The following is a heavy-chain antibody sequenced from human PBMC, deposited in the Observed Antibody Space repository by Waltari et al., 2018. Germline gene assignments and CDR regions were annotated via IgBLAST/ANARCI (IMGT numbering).Heavy chain of an antibody. D-gene: IGHD3-16*02. CDR3: ARRGRMITFGGVIVKGGLFDY. V-gene: IGHV4-39*07. CDR2: IYYSGST. Sequence: QLQLQESGPGLVKPSETLSLTCTVSGGSISSSSYYWGWIRQPPGKGLEWIGSIYYSGSTNDDPSLKSRFTISVDTSKNQFSRKLSSVTAADTAVYYCARRGRMITFGGVIVKGGLFDYWGRGTLVTVSS. J-gene: IGHJ4*02. CDR1: GGSISSSSYY.